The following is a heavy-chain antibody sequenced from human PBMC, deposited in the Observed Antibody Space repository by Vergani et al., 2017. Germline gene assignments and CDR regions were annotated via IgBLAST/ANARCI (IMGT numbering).Heavy chain of an antibody. Sequence: QVQLVQSGSELKKPGASVKVSCKASGYTFTSYAMNWVRQATGQGLEWMGWMNPNSGNTGYAQKFQGRVTITADKSTSTAYMELSSLRSEDTAVYYCASGYYDSSATDAFDIWGQGTMVTVSS. CDR2: MNPNSGNT. J-gene: IGHJ3*02. V-gene: IGHV1-8*03. CDR3: ASGYYDSSATDAFDI. CDR1: GYTFTSYA. D-gene: IGHD3-22*01.